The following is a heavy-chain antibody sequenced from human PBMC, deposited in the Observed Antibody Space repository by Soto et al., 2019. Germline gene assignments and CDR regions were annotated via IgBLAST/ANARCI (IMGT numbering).Heavy chain of an antibody. Sequence: GASVKVSCKASGYTFTTFGISWVRQAPGQGLAWLGGVIPIFGTANYAQKFQGSVTITAYESTSTAYMELSSLRSEDTAVYYCAGPSQSGYRYVLAFDYWGQGTQVTVS. V-gene: IGHV1-69*13. CDR3: AGPSQSGYRYVLAFDY. D-gene: IGHD5-18*01. CDR2: VIPIFGTA. J-gene: IGHJ4*01. CDR1: GYTFTTFG.